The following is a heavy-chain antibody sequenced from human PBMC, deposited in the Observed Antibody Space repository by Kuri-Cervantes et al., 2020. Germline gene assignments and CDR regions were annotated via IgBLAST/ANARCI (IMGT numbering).Heavy chain of an antibody. V-gene: IGHV1-18*01. CDR1: GYTFTSYG. CDR3: AKDLPISYCGGDCYSHYGMDV. Sequence: ASVKVSCKASGYTFTSYGISWVRQAPGQGLEWMGWISAYNGNTNYAQKLQGRVTMTTDTSTSTAYMELRSLRSDDTAVYYCAKDLPISYCGGDCYSHYGMDVWGQGTTVTVSS. D-gene: IGHD2-21*02. J-gene: IGHJ6*02. CDR2: ISAYNGNT.